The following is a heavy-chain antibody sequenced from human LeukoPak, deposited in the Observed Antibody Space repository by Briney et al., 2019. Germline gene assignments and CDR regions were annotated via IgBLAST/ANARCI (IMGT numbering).Heavy chain of an antibody. D-gene: IGHD5-24*01. Sequence: SVKVSCKASGGTFSSYAISWVRQAPGQGLEWMGGIIPIFGTANYAQKFQGRVTITTDESTSTAYMELSSLRSEDTAVYYCARDHRSRDGYPRWDYYYYMDVWGKGTTVTVSS. CDR1: GGTFSSYA. CDR3: ARDHRSRDGYPRWDYYYYMDV. J-gene: IGHJ6*03. CDR2: IIPIFGTA. V-gene: IGHV1-69*05.